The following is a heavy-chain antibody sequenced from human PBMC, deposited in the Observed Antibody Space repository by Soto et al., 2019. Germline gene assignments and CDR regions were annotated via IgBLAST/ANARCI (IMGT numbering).Heavy chain of an antibody. CDR2: ISFDGTNT. CDR3: AKDLALYQIGSHYGMDV. J-gene: IGHJ6*02. V-gene: IGHV3-30*18. CDR1: GFPFSTYG. Sequence: HPGGSLRLSCAASGFPFSTYGIHWVRQAPGKGLEWVAVISFDGTNTYEADSVKGRFTISRDNSKNTLYLQMNSLTIKDTAVYYCAKDLALYQIGSHYGMDVWGPGTTVTVSS. D-gene: IGHD2-2*01.